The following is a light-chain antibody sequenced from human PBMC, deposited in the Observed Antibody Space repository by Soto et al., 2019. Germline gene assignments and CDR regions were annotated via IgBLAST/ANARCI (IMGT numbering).Light chain of an antibody. CDR3: GTWDTSLSAGV. Sequence: QSVVTQPPSVSAAPGQTVTISCSGSSSNIGNKYVSWYQQLPGTAPKLLIYDNNKRPSGIPDRFSGSKSGTSATLGITGLQTGDEADYYCGTWDTSLSAGVFGGGTKLTVL. J-gene: IGLJ3*02. CDR1: SSNIGNKY. V-gene: IGLV1-51*01. CDR2: DNN.